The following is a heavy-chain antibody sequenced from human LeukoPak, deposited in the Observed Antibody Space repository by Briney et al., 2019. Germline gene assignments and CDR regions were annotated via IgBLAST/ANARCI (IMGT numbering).Heavy chain of an antibody. CDR1: GFTFSSYS. V-gene: IGHV3-21*01. Sequence: GGSLRLSCAASGFTFSSYSMNWVRQAPGKGLEWASSISRSSSYIYYADSVKGRFTISRDNAKNSLYLQMNSLRAEDTAVYYCARSLTPLPTWFGELSYWGQGTLVTVSS. D-gene: IGHD3-10*01. CDR3: ARSLTPLPTWFGELSY. CDR2: ISRSSSYI. J-gene: IGHJ4*02.